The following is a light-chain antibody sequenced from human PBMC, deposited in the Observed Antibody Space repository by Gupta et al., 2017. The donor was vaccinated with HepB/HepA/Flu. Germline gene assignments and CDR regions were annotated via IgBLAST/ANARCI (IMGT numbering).Light chain of an antibody. CDR1: SLRRYF. J-gene: IGLJ3*02. V-gene: IGLV3-19*01. CDR2: GKN. Sequence: SSELTQDPAVSVALGQIVRITCQGDSLRRYFASWYQQKPGQAPILVIYGKNNRPSGLPDRFSGSSSGDTASLTISGAQAEDEADYYCNSRDSSGNHLVVFGGGTKLTVL. CDR3: NSRDSSGNHLVV.